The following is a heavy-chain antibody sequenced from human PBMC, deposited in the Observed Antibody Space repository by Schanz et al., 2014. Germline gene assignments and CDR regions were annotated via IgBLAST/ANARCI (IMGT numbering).Heavy chain of an antibody. CDR2: INHSGST. CDR1: SGSFSGYY. V-gene: IGHV4-34*01. J-gene: IGHJ6*02. CDR3: ARDRGSSWRIYGMDV. Sequence: QVQLQQWGAGLLKPSETLSLSCAVYSGSFSGYYWSWIRQPPGKGLEWIGEINHSGSTNYNPSLKSRVTISVDTSKNQFSLKLSSVTAADTAVYYCARDRGSSWRIYGMDVWGQGTVVTVSS. D-gene: IGHD6-13*01.